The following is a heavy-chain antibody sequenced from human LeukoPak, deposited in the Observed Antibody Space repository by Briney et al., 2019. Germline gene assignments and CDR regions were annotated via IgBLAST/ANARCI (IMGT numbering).Heavy chain of an antibody. D-gene: IGHD3-3*01. Sequence: ASVKVSCKVSGYTLTELSMHWVRQAPGQGLEWMGWISAYNGNTNYAQKLQGRVTMTTDTSTSTAYMELRSLRSDDTAVYYCARVSSPYYDFWSGYYTGSYFDYWGQGTLVTVSS. CDR3: ARVSSPYYDFWSGYYTGSYFDY. CDR2: ISAYNGNT. CDR1: GYTLTELS. J-gene: IGHJ4*02. V-gene: IGHV1-18*01.